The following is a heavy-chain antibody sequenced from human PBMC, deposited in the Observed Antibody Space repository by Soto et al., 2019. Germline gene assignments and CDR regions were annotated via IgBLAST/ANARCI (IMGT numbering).Heavy chain of an antibody. CDR2: ISTYNSNT. Sequence: ASVKVSCKASHYSFARYGISWVRQAPGQGLEWMGWISTYNSNTKYAQKFQGRVTLTTDTPTSTAYMNLRSLTSDDTAVYYCAREGYCSSGSCALYSHDFFGMDVWGQGTTVTVSS. V-gene: IGHV1-18*01. CDR1: HYSFARYG. J-gene: IGHJ6*02. CDR3: AREGYCSSGSCALYSHDFFGMDV. D-gene: IGHD2-15*01.